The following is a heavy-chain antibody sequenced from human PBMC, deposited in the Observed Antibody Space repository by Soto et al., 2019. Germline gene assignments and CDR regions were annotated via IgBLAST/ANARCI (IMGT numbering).Heavy chain of an antibody. J-gene: IGHJ4*02. CDR2: ISYDGSNK. CDR3: ARGESTMIVVAHHGLDY. D-gene: IGHD3-22*01. V-gene: IGHV3-30-3*01. CDR1: GFTFSSYA. Sequence: GSLRLSCAASGFTFSSYAMHWVRQSPGKGLEWVAVISYDGSNKYYADSVKCRFTISRDNSKNTLYLQMDSLRAEDTAVYYCARGESTMIVVAHHGLDYWGQGTLVTVSS.